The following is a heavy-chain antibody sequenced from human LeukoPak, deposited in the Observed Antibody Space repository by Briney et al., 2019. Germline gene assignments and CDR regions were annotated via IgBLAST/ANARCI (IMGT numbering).Heavy chain of an antibody. CDR1: GYTLTELS. D-gene: IGHD3-22*01. V-gene: IGHV1-24*01. CDR3: ATVYHDKRRSFDY. Sequence: ASVKVSCKVSGYTLTELSMHWVRQAPGKGLEWMGGVDPEDGETIYAQKFQGRVTMTEDTSIDTAYMELSSLRSEDTAVYYCATVYHDKRRSFDYWGQGTLVTVSS. CDR2: VDPEDGET. J-gene: IGHJ4*02.